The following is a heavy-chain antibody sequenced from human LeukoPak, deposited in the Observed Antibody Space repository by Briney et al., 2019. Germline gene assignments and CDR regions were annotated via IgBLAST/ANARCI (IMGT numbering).Heavy chain of an antibody. J-gene: IGHJ3*02. Sequence: SETLSLTCAVYGGSFSGYYWSWIRQPPGKGPEWIGEINHSGSTNYNPSLKSRVTISVDTSKNQFSLKLSSVTAADTAVYYCASGYVSVGAFDIWGQGTMVTVSS. CDR3: ASGYVSVGAFDI. CDR2: INHSGST. D-gene: IGHD3-10*01. CDR1: GGSFSGYY. V-gene: IGHV4-34*01.